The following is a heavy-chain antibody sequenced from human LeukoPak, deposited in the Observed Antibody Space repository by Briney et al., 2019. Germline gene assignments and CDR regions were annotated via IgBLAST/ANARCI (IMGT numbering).Heavy chain of an antibody. CDR3: AKGHWYSSSDY. J-gene: IGHJ4*02. V-gene: IGHV3-66*01. CDR1: GFTVSSNY. CDR2: IYSGGST. Sequence: PGGSLRLSCAASGFTVSSNYMSWVRQAPGKGLEWVSVIYSGGSTYYADSVKGRFTISRDNSKNTLYLQMNSLRAEDTAVYYCAKGHWYSSSDYWGQGTLVTVSS. D-gene: IGHD6-6*01.